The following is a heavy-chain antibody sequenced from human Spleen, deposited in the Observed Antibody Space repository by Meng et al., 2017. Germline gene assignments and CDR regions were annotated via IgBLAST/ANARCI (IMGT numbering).Heavy chain of an antibody. J-gene: IGHJ4*02. D-gene: IGHD5-12*01. CDR2: INSDGSNT. V-gene: IGHV3-74*01. CDR1: GFTFSNYW. Sequence: GESLKISCAASGFTFSNYWMHWVRQAPGKGLVWVSDINSDGSNTNYADYVKARFTISTDNSKNTLYLQMNSLGAEDTAVYYCGGDSGDSGYEFYYFDYWGQGTLVTVSS. CDR3: GGDSGDSGYEFYYFDY.